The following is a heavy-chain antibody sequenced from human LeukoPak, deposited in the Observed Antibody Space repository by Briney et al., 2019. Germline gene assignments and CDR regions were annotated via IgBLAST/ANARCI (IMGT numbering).Heavy chain of an antibody. CDR1: GFTFSSYE. D-gene: IGHD3-9*01. CDR2: ISGSADST. J-gene: IGHJ4*02. CDR3: AKTNFDILTAIDY. Sequence: QPGGSLRLSCAASGFTFSSYEMNWVRQAPGKGLEWVSTISGSADSTHYADSVKGRFTVSRDNSKNTLFLQMNSLRAEDTAAYFCAKTNFDILTAIDYWGQGTRVTVSS. V-gene: IGHV3-23*05.